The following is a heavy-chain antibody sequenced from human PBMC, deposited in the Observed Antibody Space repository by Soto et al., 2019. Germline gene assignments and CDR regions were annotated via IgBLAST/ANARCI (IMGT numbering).Heavy chain of an antibody. CDR1: GGSFSGYY. CDR2: INHSGST. D-gene: IGHD2-2*01. CDR3: ARGKRYCSSTSCYWGGYYFDY. Sequence: PSETLSLTCAVYGGSFSGYYWSWIRQPPGKGLEWIGEINHSGSTNYNPSLKSRVTISVDTSKDQFSLKLSSVTAADTAVYYCARGKRYCSSTSCYWGGYYFDYWGQGTLLTVSS. J-gene: IGHJ4*02. V-gene: IGHV4-34*01.